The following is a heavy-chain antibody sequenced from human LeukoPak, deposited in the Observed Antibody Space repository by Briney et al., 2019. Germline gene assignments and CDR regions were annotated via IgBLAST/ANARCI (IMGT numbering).Heavy chain of an antibody. CDR2: INHSGST. J-gene: IGHJ4*02. CDR1: GGSISSYY. D-gene: IGHD2-21*02. V-gene: IGHV4-34*01. Sequence: SETLSLTCTVSGGSISSYYWSWIRQPPGKGLEWIGEINHSGSTNYNPSLKSRVTISVDTSKNQFSLRLSSVTAADTAVYYCARGGFYCGGDCYVDYWGQGTLVTVSS. CDR3: ARGGFYCGGDCYVDY.